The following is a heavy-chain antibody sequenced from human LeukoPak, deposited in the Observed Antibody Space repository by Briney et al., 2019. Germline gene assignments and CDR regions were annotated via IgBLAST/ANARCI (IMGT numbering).Heavy chain of an antibody. CDR2: IYHSGTT. CDR3: ARSDSSGYCDY. V-gene: IGHV4-38-2*02. Sequence: PSETLSLTCTVSGYSISDGFYWDWIRQTPGKGLEWIGSIYHSGTTYYNPSLKSRVTISVDKSKNQFSLKLSSVTAADTAVYYCARSDSSGYCDYWGQGTLVTVSS. J-gene: IGHJ4*02. CDR1: GYSISDGFY. D-gene: IGHD3-22*01.